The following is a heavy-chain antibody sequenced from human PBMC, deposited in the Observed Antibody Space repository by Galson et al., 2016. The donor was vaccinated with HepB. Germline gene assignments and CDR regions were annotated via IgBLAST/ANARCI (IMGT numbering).Heavy chain of an antibody. CDR2: IRSKPKSYAP. CDR3: TRREGDTHIYYHTH. D-gene: IGHD3-22*01. V-gene: IGHV3-73*01. CDR1: GFTFSGSA. J-gene: IGHJ4*02. Sequence: SLRLSCAASGFTFSGSAIHWVRQASGKGMEWVGRIRSKPKSYAPAYDAPGEGRFTNSRDDSKNTAYLKLNTLKTEDTAVYYCTRREGDTHIYYHTHWGQGTLVTVSS.